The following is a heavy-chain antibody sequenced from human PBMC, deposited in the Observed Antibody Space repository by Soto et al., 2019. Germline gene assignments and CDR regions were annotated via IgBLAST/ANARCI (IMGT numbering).Heavy chain of an antibody. CDR3: AADGVGGRWYYYYGMDV. CDR2: ISYDGSNK. J-gene: IGHJ6*02. Sequence: QVQLVESGGGVVQPGRSLRLSCAASGFTFSSYAMHWVRQAPGKGLEWVAVISYDGSNKYYADSVKGRFTISRDNSKNTLYLKRNSLRAEDTAVYYCAADGVGGRWYYYYGMDVWGQGTTVAVSS. D-gene: IGHD2-15*01. CDR1: GFTFSSYA. V-gene: IGHV3-30-3*01.